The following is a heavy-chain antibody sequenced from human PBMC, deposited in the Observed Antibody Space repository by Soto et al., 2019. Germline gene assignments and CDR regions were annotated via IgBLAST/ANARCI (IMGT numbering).Heavy chain of an antibody. CDR3: AIPQYIGC. J-gene: IGHJ4*02. V-gene: IGHV3-30*03. D-gene: IGHD1-1*01. Sequence: GGSLRLSCAASGFTFSSYAMHWVRQAPGKGLEWVAFISYDGSNKYYADSVKGRFTISRDISKNTLYLQMNSLRAEDTALYYCAIPQYIGCWGQGTLVTVSS. CDR2: ISYDGSNK. CDR1: GFTFSSYA.